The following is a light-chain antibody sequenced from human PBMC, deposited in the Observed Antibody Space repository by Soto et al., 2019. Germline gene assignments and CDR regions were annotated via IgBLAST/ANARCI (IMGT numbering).Light chain of an antibody. J-gene: IGKJ1*01. CDR2: GAS. V-gene: IGKV1-17*01. Sequence: THSPSTLSVSLLHRVTIXCRASEDIDTSLAWFQQRPGKAPKVLIAGASGLMNGVPSTFSGSGSGTEFALTISSVQPEDFATYYCLQHDTYPWTFGPGTKV. CDR1: EDIDTS. CDR3: LQHDTYPWT.